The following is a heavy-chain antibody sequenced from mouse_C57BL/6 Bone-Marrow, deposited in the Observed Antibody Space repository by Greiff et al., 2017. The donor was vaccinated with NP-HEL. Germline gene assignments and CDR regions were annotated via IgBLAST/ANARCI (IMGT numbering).Heavy chain of an antibody. J-gene: IGHJ2*01. CDR2: IYPGDGDT. CDR3: AREGDGYYYFDY. Sequence: VKLMESGPELVKPGASVKISCKASGYAFSSSWMNWVKQRPGKGLEWIGRIYPGDGDTNYNGKFKGKATLTADKSSSAAYMQLSSLTSEDSAVYFCAREGDGYYYFDYWGQGTTLTVSS. CDR1: GYAFSSSW. D-gene: IGHD2-3*01. V-gene: IGHV1-82*01.